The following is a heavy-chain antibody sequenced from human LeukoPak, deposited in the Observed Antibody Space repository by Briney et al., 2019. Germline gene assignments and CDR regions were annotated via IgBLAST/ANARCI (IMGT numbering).Heavy chain of an antibody. CDR2: IYTSGST. CDR3: ARAWSYQGWYFDL. Sequence: SETLSLTCTVSGGSISSGSYYWSWIRQPAGKGLEWIGRIYTSGSTNYNPSLKSRVTISVDTSKNQFSLKLSSVTAADTAVYYCARAWSYQGWYFDLWGRGTLVTVSS. D-gene: IGHD3-10*01. CDR1: GGSISSGSYY. J-gene: IGHJ2*01. V-gene: IGHV4-61*02.